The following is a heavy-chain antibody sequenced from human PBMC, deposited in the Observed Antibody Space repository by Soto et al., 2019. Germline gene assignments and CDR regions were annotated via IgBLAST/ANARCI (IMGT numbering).Heavy chain of an antibody. CDR2: INPNSGGT. D-gene: IGHD3-16*01. J-gene: IGHJ6*02. CDR1: GYTFTGYY. CDR3: ARGGYYDNTWGKLSHYGLDV. V-gene: IGHV1-2*02. Sequence: ASVKVSCKASGYTFTGYYMHWVRQAPGQGLEWMGWINPNSGGTNYAQKFQGRVTMTTDTSTRTVYLDLRSLKSDDTAVYYCARGGYYDNTWGKLSHYGLDVWGQGTSVTVSS.